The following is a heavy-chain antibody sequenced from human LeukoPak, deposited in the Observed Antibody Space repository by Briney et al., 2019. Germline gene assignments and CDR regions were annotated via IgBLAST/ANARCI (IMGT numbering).Heavy chain of an antibody. CDR3: ARGPAGDPFDH. V-gene: IGHV3-48*04. Sequence: GGSLRLSCAASGFTFCTFSMNWVRQAPGKGLEWVSFIGSSGSPIYYADSVKGRFTISRDNAKNSLYLQMSSLRVEDTAVYYCARGPAGDPFDHWGQGTLVTVSS. J-gene: IGHJ4*02. CDR1: GFTFCTFS. CDR2: IGSSGSPI. D-gene: IGHD3-16*01.